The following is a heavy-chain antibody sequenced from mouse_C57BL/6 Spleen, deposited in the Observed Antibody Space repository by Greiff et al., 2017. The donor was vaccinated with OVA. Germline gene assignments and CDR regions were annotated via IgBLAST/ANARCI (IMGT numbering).Heavy chain of an antibody. J-gene: IGHJ4*01. D-gene: IGHD2-4*01. CDR1: GYTFTSYT. Sequence: QVQLQQSGAELARPGASVKMSCKASGYTFTSYTMHWVNQRPGQGLEWIGYINPSSGYTKYNQKFKDKATLTADKSSSTAYIQLSSLTSEDSAVYYCARFYYDYDYYAMDYWGQGTSVTVSS. CDR2: INPSSGYT. CDR3: ARFYYDYDYYAMDY. V-gene: IGHV1-4*01.